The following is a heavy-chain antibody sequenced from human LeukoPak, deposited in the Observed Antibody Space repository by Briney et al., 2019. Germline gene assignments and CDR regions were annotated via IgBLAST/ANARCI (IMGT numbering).Heavy chain of an antibody. CDR1: GFTFSTYW. D-gene: IGHD5-18*01. J-gene: IGHJ5*02. CDR3: VSDLTVDTTLDP. Sequence: GGSLRLSCAASGFTFSTYWMHWVRQAPGKGLVWVSRINSDGDNTDYADSVKGRFTISRDNAKNTLYLQMSGLTAEDSAVYFYVSDLTVDTTLDPWVQGTLVTVSS. CDR2: INSDGDNT. V-gene: IGHV3-74*01.